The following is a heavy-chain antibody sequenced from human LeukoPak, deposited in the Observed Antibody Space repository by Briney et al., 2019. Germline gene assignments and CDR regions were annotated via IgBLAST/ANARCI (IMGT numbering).Heavy chain of an antibody. CDR3: ARAHSGSCTNYFDY. Sequence: GGSLRLSCAASGFTFDDYAMHWVRQAPGKGLEWVSLISGDGGSTYYADSVKGRFTISRDNSKNTLYLQMNSLRAEDTAVYYCARAHSGSCTNYFDYWGQGTLVTVSS. D-gene: IGHD1-26*01. CDR1: GFTFDDYA. J-gene: IGHJ4*02. V-gene: IGHV3-43*02. CDR2: ISGDGGST.